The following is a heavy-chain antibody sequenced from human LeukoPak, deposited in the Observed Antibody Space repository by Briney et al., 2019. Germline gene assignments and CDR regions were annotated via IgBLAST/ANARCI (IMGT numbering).Heavy chain of an antibody. CDR3: AGSTGSLSSFDP. V-gene: IGHV1-2*06. Sequence: ASVKVSCTASGYTFTGYYIHWVRQAPGQGLDWMGRINPNNGGTNYAQKFQGRVTMTRDMSMSTAYMELRSLRSDDTAVYYCAGSTGSLSSFDPWGQGTLVTVSS. CDR2: INPNNGGT. D-gene: IGHD3-10*01. CDR1: GYTFTGYY. J-gene: IGHJ5*02.